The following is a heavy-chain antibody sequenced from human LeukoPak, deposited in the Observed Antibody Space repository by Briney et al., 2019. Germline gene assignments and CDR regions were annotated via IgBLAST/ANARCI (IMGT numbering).Heavy chain of an antibody. CDR3: ARASSYFDYYYYYMDV. CDR2: IDYSGST. V-gene: IGHV4-59*02. J-gene: IGHJ6*03. D-gene: IGHD1-26*01. Sequence: SETLSLTCTVSGGSVSSYSWSWIRQPPGKGLEWIGYIDYSGSTNYNPSLKSRLTISVDTSKNQFSLKLSSVTAADTAVYYCARASSYFDYYYYYMDVWGKGTTVTVSS. CDR1: GGSVSSYS.